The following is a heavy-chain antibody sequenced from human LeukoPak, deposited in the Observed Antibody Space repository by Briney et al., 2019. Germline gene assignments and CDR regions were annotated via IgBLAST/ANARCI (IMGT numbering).Heavy chain of an antibody. CDR1: GDTFTGYY. J-gene: IGHJ4*02. D-gene: IGHD1-26*01. V-gene: IGHV1-2*02. CDR3: ARFPSLLPFDY. CDR2: INPNNGGT. Sequence: ASVNVSCKASGDTFTGYYIHWVPQAPEQELEWMGWINPNNGGTNYTPKFQSRVTMTSHTSISTAYMELSSLRSDDTAVYYCARFPSLLPFDYWGQGTLVTVSS.